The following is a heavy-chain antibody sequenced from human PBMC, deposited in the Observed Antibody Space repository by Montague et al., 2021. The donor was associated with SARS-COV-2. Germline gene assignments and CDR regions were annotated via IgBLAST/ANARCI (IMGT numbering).Heavy chain of an antibody. J-gene: IGHJ5*02. Sequence: TLSLTCTVSGTSVTSGSDYWSWIRQPAGKGLEWIGRIHTSGSTXYNPSLKSRVTISVDTSKNHFSLNLHSVTAADTAVYYCAKDDTSWYVETWFDLWGQGTPVFVSS. CDR3: AKDDTSWYVETWFDL. CDR2: IHTSGST. CDR1: GTSVTSGSDY. D-gene: IGHD2-2*01. V-gene: IGHV4-61*02.